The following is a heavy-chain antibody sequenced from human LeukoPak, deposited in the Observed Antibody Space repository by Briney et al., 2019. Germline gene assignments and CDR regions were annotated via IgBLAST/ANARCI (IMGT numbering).Heavy chain of an antibody. Sequence: SETLSLTCAVSGYSISSGYYWGWIRQPPGKGLEWIGSIYHSGSTYYNPSLKSRVTISVDTSKNQFSLKLSSVTAADTAVYYCARFGWDGDYGRRYYYYMDVWGKGNTVTVSS. CDR1: GYSISSGYY. CDR3: ARFGWDGDYGRRYYYYMDV. V-gene: IGHV4-38-2*01. CDR2: IYHSGST. J-gene: IGHJ6*03. D-gene: IGHD4-17*01.